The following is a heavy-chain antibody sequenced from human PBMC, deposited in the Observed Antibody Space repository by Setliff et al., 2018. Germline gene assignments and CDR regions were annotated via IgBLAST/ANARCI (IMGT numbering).Heavy chain of an antibody. D-gene: IGHD3-9*01. V-gene: IGHV3-20*04. J-gene: IGHJ1*01. CDR2: ISWNGAST. CDR3: GSLTDGQH. Sequence: RPGGSLRLSCAASGFTFDDYVFSWVRQAPGKGLEWVSDISWNGASTGYTDSVKGRFTVSRDNAQNSLYLEMDSLKVEDTAVYYCGSLTDGQHWGQGALVTVSS. CDR1: GFTFDDYV.